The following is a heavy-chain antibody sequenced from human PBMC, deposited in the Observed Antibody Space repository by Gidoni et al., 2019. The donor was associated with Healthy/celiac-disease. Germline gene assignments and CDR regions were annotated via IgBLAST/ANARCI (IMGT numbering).Heavy chain of an antibody. J-gene: IGHJ5*02. V-gene: IGHV4-59*08. CDR1: GGSNSSYY. CDR3: ARHGRGSSSWTSWFDP. D-gene: IGHD6-13*01. Sequence: QVQLQESGPGLVKPSETLSLTCTVPGGSNSSYYWSWIRQPPGKGLEWIGYIYYSGSTNYNPSLKSRVTISVDTSKNQFSLKLSSVTAADTAVYYCARHGRGSSSWTSWFDPWGQGTLVTVSS. CDR2: IYYSGST.